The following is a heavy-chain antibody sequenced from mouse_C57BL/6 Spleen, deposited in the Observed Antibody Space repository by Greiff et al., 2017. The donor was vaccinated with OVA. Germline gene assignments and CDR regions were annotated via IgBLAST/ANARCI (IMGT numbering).Heavy chain of an antibody. CDR2: IYPGDGDT. D-gene: IGHD2-4*01. Sequence: VKLVESGAELVKPGASVKISCKASGYAFSSYWMNWVKQRPGKGLEWIGQIYPGDGDTNYNGKFKGKATLTADKSSSTAYMQLSSLTSEDSAVYFCARDYDVPYYAMDYWGQGTSVTVSS. CDR3: ARDYDVPYYAMDY. CDR1: GYAFSSYW. J-gene: IGHJ4*01. V-gene: IGHV1-80*01.